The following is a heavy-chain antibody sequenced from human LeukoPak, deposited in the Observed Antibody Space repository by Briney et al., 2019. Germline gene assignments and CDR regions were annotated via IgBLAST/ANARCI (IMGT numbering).Heavy chain of an antibody. CDR3: AKDYSGSYFAAYYFDY. Sequence: KAGGSLRLSCAASGFTFSSYSMNWVRQAPGKGLEWVSSISSSSSYIYYADSVKGRFTISRDNAKNSLYLQMNSLRAEDTALYYCAKDYSGSYFAAYYFDYWGQGTLVTVSS. V-gene: IGHV3-21*04. CDR1: GFTFSSYS. D-gene: IGHD1-26*01. CDR2: ISSSSSYI. J-gene: IGHJ4*02.